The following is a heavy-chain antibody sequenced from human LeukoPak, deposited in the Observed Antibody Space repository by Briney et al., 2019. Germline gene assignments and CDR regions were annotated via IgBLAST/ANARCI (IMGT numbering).Heavy chain of an antibody. CDR2: IYYSGST. CDR1: GGSISSYY. V-gene: IGHV4-59*01. Sequence: PSETLSLTCTVSGGSISSYYWSWIRKPPGKGLEGHGYIYYSGSTNYNPSLKRRVTISVDTSKNQFSLKLSSVTAADTAVYYCARLPRLKAAFHDYWGQGTLVTVSS. CDR3: ARLPRLKAAFHDY. D-gene: IGHD3-16*01. J-gene: IGHJ4*02.